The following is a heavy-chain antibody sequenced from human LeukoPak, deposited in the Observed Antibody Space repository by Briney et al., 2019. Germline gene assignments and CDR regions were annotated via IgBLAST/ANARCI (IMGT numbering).Heavy chain of an antibody. CDR2: INHSGST. CDR3: AREGNYYGSGSYYYAY. V-gene: IGHV4-34*01. J-gene: IGHJ4*02. CDR1: GGSFSGYY. D-gene: IGHD3-10*01. Sequence: PSETLSLTCAVYGGSFSGYYWSWIGQPPGKGREGIGEINHSGSTNYNPSLKSRVTMSVDTSKNQFSLKLTSVTAADTAVYYCAREGNYYGSGSYYYAYWGQGTLVTVSS.